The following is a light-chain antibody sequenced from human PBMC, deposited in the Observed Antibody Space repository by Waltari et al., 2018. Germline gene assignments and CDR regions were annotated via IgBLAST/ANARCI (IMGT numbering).Light chain of an antibody. J-gene: IGLJ1*01. CDR1: SSDVGSYNL. V-gene: IGLV2-23*01. CDR2: EGS. Sequence: QSALTQPASVSGSPGQSITISCTGTSSDVGSYNLVSWYQQHPGKAPKLMIDEGSKRPSGVSNRFSGSKSGNTASLTVSGLQADDEADYYCCSYAGSSTYVVGTGTKVTVL. CDR3: CSYAGSSTYV.